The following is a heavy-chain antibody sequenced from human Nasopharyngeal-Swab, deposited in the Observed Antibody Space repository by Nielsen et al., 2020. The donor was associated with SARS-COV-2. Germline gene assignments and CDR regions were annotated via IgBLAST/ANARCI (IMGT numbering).Heavy chain of an antibody. D-gene: IGHD1-1*01. V-gene: IGHV3-7*04. CDR3: ARGHNWSFDY. J-gene: IGHJ4*02. CDR1: GFTFSSYW. Sequence: GESLKISCAASGFTFSSYWMNWVRQAPGKGLEWVANIKQDGSEKPYADSVRGRFTISRDNAKNSVYLQMNSLRAEDTAVYYCARGHNWSFDYWGQGTLVTVSA. CDR2: IKQDGSEK.